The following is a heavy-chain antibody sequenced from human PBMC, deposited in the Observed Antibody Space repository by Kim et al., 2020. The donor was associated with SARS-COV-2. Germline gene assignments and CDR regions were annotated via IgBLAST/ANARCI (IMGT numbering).Heavy chain of an antibody. V-gene: IGHV1-3*01. CDR1: GYTFTSYG. J-gene: IGHJ4*02. D-gene: IGHD2-21*01. Sequence: ASVKVSCKASGYTFTSYGVHWVRQAPRQRLEWMGWINAGNGDTKYSQKFQGRVTITRDTSASTAYMELSSLRSEDTAVYYCATDKTPLAYCGGDCKTPLDYWGQGTLVTVSS. CDR2: INAGNGDT. CDR3: ATDKTPLAYCGGDCKTPLDY.